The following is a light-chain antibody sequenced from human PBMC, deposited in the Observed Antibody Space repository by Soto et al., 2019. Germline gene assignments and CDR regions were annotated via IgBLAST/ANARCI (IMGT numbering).Light chain of an antibody. CDR3: QQYGRT. J-gene: IGKJ1*01. Sequence: EIMLTQSPGTLSLSPGERATLSCRASQSVSSYLAWYQQKPGQAPRLLIYDAFNRAAGIPARFSGSGSGTDFTLTISSLEPEDFAVYYCQQYGRTFGQGTKVDI. V-gene: IGKV3-11*01. CDR2: DAF. CDR1: QSVSSY.